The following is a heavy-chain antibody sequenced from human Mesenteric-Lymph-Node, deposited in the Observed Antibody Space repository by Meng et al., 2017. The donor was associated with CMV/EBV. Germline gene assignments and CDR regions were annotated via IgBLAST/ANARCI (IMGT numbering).Heavy chain of an antibody. CDR2: IKNKANSYAT. CDR3: IPDFWSGYLYYFDY. CDR1: GFTFRGSD. J-gene: IGHJ4*02. D-gene: IGHD3-3*01. V-gene: IGHV3-73*01. Sequence: GFTFRGSDMHWVRQASGKGLEWVGRIKNKANSYATAYAASVKGRFTISRDDSKNTAYLQMNSLKTEDTAVYYCIPDFWSGYLYYFDYWGQGTLVTVSS.